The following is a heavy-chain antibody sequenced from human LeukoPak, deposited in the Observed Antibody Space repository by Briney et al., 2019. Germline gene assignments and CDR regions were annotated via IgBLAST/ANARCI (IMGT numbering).Heavy chain of an antibody. J-gene: IGHJ4*02. Sequence: NPSETLSLTCTVSGGSISSSVYYWGWIRQPPGKGLEWIGSIYYSGSTYYNPSLKSRITISVDTSKNQFSLKLSSVTAADTAVYYCARAVRTPMATYGIDSWGQGILVTVSP. CDR3: ARAVRTPMATYGIDS. D-gene: IGHD5-18*01. CDR2: IYYSGST. CDR1: GGSISSSVYY. V-gene: IGHV4-39*01.